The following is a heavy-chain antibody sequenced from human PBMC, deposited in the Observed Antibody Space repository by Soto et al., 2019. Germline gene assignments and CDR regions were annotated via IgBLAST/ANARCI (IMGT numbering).Heavy chain of an antibody. CDR1: GFSFSNFE. CDR3: ATPNSTSWYSITF. V-gene: IGHV3-48*03. CDR2: ISSSGITV. J-gene: IGHJ4*02. D-gene: IGHD6-13*01. Sequence: EVQLVDSGGGLVQPGGSLRLSCAASGFSFSNFEMNWVRQAPGKGLEWLSYISSSGITVYYAGSVRGRFTISRDNAKNSLYLQMNSLRAEDTGVYYCATPNSTSWYSITFWGQGTLVTVSS.